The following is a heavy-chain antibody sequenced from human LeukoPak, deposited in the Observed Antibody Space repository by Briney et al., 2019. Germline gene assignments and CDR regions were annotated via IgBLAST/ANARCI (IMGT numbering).Heavy chain of an antibody. Sequence: PSETLSLTCTVSGGSISSSSYYWGWIRQPPGKGLEWIGSIYYSGSTYYNPSLKSRVTISVDTSENQFSLKLSSETAADTAVYYCAREKKTGTTRWFDPWGQGTLVTVSS. V-gene: IGHV4-39*02. D-gene: IGHD1-14*01. CDR3: AREKKTGTTRWFDP. CDR1: GGSISSSSYY. J-gene: IGHJ5*02. CDR2: IYYSGST.